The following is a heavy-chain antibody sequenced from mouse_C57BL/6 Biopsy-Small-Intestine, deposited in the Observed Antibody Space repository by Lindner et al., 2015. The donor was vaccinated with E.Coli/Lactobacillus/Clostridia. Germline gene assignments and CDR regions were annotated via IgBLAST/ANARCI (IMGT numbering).Heavy chain of an antibody. J-gene: IGHJ4*01. CDR3: ARNQYGSSYDYAMDY. CDR2: IYPGDGDT. Sequence: VQLQESGAELVKPGASVKISCKVSGYAFSSYWMNWVKQRPGKGLEWIGQIYPGDGDTNYNEKFKGKATLTADKSSSTAYMQLSSLTSEDSAVYFCARNQYGSSYDYAMDYWGQGTSVTVSS. V-gene: IGHV1-80*01. D-gene: IGHD1-1*01. CDR1: GYAFSSYW.